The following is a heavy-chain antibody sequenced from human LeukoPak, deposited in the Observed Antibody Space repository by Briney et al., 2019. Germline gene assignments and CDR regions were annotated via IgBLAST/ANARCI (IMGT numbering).Heavy chain of an antibody. J-gene: IGHJ4*02. V-gene: IGHV4-59*12. D-gene: IGHD3-9*01. CDR3: ARKQARLRYFDWLWKYYFDY. CDR1: GGSISSYY. CDR2: IHYSGST. Sequence: DPSETLSLTCTVSGGSISSYYWSWIRQPPGKGLEWIGYIHYSGSTNYNPSLKSRVTISVDTSKNQFSLKLSSVTAADTAVYYCARKQARLRYFDWLWKYYFDYWGQGTLVTVSS.